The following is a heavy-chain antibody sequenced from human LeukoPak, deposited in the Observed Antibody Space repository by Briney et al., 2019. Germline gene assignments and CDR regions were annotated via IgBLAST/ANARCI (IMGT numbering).Heavy chain of an antibody. Sequence: SETLSLTCTVSGGSISSHYWTWVRQPPGKGLEWIGEIYHSGSTNYNPSLKSRVTISVDKSKNQFSLKLSSVTAADTAVYYCARDPLYYFDYWGQGTLVTVSS. CDR2: IYHSGST. CDR1: GGSISSHY. V-gene: IGHV4-4*02. J-gene: IGHJ4*02. CDR3: ARDPLYYFDY.